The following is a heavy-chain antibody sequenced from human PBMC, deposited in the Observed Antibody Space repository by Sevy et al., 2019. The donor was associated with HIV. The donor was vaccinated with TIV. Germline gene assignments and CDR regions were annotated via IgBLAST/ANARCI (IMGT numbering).Heavy chain of an antibody. D-gene: IGHD3-9*01. CDR2: ISSSSSYI. Sequence: GESLKISCAASGFTFSSYSMNWVRQAPGKGLEWVSSISSSSSYIYYADSVKGRFTISRDNAKNSLYLQMNSLRAEDTAVYYCARDLSPDRYYDILTGYYRIDAFDIWGQGTMVTVSS. CDR1: GFTFSSYS. CDR3: ARDLSPDRYYDILTGYYRIDAFDI. J-gene: IGHJ3*02. V-gene: IGHV3-21*01.